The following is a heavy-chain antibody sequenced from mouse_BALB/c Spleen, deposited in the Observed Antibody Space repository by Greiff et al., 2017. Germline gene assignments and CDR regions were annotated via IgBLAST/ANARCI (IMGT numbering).Heavy chain of an antibody. CDR3: AREYYGSRPYAMDY. J-gene: IGHJ4*01. V-gene: IGHV1-14*01. D-gene: IGHD1-1*01. CDR2: INPYNDGT. Sequence: VHVKQSGPELVKPGASVKMSCKASGYTFTSYVMHWVKQKPGQGLEWIGYINPYNDGTKYNEKFKGKATLTSDKSSSTAYMELSSLTSEDSAVYYCAREYYGSRPYAMDYWGQGTSVTVSS. CDR1: GYTFTSYV.